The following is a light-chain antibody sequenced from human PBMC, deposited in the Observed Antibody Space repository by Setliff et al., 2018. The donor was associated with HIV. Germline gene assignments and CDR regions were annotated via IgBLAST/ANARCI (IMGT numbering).Light chain of an antibody. J-gene: IGLJ1*01. Sequence: QSVLSQPASVSGSPGQSITISCTGTPSDVGGFTLVSWYQKYPDRVPKLIIYDVTKRPSRVSDRFSGSKSANTASLTISGLQPEDEADYYCTSYTTSSAPLVFGSGTKVT. CDR2: DVT. CDR3: TSYTTSSAPLV. V-gene: IGLV2-14*01. CDR1: PSDVGGFTL.